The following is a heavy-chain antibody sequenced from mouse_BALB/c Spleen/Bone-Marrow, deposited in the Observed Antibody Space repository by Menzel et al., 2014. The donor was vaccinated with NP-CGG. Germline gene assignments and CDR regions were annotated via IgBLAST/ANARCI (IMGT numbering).Heavy chain of an antibody. Sequence: EVQLQQSGAELVKSGAPVKLSCTASGFNIKDTYMHWVKQRPEQGLGWIGRIDRANGGIVYDPKFQGKVTITADPSSSTAILQLSSLASEDPAVYYCARGGNYGWFAYWGQGTLVTVSA. CDR2: IDRANGGI. CDR1: GFNIKDTY. CDR3: ARGGNYGWFAY. D-gene: IGHD2-1*01. J-gene: IGHJ3*01. V-gene: IGHV14-3*02.